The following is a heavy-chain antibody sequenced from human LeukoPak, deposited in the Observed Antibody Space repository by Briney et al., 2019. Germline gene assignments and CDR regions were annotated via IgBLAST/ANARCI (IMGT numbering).Heavy chain of an antibody. J-gene: IGHJ4*02. CDR2: FSRSGSDT. CDR1: GFTFSNYA. Sequence: PGGSLRLSCAASGFTFSNYAMSWVRQAPGKGPEWVSTFSRSGSDTYYADSVKGRFTIFRDNSKNTLYLQMNSLRAEDTAVYYCAKGSLGSWYYFDYWGQGTLVTVSS. V-gene: IGHV3-23*01. D-gene: IGHD6-13*01. CDR3: AKGSLGSWYYFDY.